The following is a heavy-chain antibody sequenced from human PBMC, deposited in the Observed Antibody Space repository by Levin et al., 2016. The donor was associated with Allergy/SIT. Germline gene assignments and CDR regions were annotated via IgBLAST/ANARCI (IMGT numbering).Heavy chain of an antibody. CDR3: ATEGGPDAFDT. Sequence: SETLSLTCTVSGGSISSTSYYWSWVRQPPGKGLEWIGEISHSGYTNYNPSLKSRVTISVDNSKNQLSLNLSSVTAADTAVYLCATEGGPDAFDTWGQGTMVTVSS. D-gene: IGHD2-15*01. CDR2: ISHSGYT. J-gene: IGHJ3*02. CDR1: GGSISSTSYY. V-gene: IGHV4-4*02.